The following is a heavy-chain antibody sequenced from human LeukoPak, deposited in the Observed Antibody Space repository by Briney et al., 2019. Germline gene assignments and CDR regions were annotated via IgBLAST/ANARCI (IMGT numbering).Heavy chain of an antibody. J-gene: IGHJ5*02. CDR3: ARTYYDFWSGYFSWFDP. CDR1: GGSISSGDYY. CDR2: IYYSGST. Sequence: SETLSLTCTVSGGSISSGDYYWSWIRQPPGKGLEWIGYIYYSGSTYYNPSLKSRVTISVDTSKNQFSLKLSPVTAADTAVYYCARTYYDFWSGYFSWFDPWGQGTLVTVSS. D-gene: IGHD3-3*01. V-gene: IGHV4-30-4*01.